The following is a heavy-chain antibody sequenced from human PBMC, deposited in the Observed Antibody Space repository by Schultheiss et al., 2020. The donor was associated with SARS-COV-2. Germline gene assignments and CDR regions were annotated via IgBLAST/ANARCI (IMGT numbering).Heavy chain of an antibody. J-gene: IGHJ4*02. CDR1: GFTFGDYA. D-gene: IGHD3-3*01. CDR2: IRSKAYGGTT. Sequence: GGSLRLSCTASGFTFGDYAMSWFRQASGKGLEWVGFIRSKAYGGTTEYAASVKGRFTISRDDSKSIAYLQMNSLKTEDTAVYYCARGSYKSTIPPFDYWGQGTLVTVSS. V-gene: IGHV3-49*03. CDR3: ARGSYKSTIPPFDY.